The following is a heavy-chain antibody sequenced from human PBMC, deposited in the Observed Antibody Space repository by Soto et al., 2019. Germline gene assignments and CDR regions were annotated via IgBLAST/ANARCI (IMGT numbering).Heavy chain of an antibody. CDR2: ISYDGSNN. V-gene: IGHV3-30-3*01. D-gene: IGHD5-18*01. J-gene: IGHJ4*02. CDR1: GFTVSSYA. CDR3: AGELFPHPAMDNRAFDY. Sequence: GGSLRLSCAASGFTVSSYAMHWVSQAPGKGLEWVAVISYDGSNNYCADSVKGGFTISRDNSKNTLYLPMNSLRAEDTAVYSCAGELFPHPAMDNRAFDYWGQGTPGPVSS.